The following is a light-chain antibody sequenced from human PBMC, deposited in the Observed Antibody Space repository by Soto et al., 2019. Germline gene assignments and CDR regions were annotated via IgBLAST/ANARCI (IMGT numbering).Light chain of an antibody. V-gene: IGLV1-40*01. CDR1: SSNIGAGYD. J-gene: IGLJ2*01. CDR3: QSYDSSLSGVV. CDR2: GNS. Sequence: QAVVTQPPSVSGAPGQRVTISCTGSSSNIGAGYDVHWYQQLPGTAPKLLIYGNSNRPSGVPDRFSGSKSGTSVSLAITGLQAEDEAHYYCQSYDSSLSGVVFGGGTKLTVL.